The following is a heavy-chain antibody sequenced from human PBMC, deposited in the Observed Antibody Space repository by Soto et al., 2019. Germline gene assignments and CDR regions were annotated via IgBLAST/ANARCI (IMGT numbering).Heavy chain of an antibody. CDR1: GYTFTTYG. J-gene: IGHJ6*02. CDR2: ISPYNGTT. D-gene: IGHD1-1*01. Sequence: ASVKVSCKASGYTFTTYGISWVRQAPGQGLEWMGWISPYNGTTKYAERFQGEMTMTTDTATSTAYMDLRSLRSDDTAVYYCARDGERDTGLNFYYYLHGMDAWGQGTRVTVSS. CDR3: ARDGERDTGLNFYYYLHGMDA. V-gene: IGHV1-18*04.